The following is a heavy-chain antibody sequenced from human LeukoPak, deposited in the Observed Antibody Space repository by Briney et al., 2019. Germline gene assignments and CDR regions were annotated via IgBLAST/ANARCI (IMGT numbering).Heavy chain of an antibody. V-gene: IGHV1-2*02. J-gene: IGHJ3*02. D-gene: IGHD4-11*01. CDR1: GYTFTGYY. Sequence: EASVKVSCKASGYTFTGYYMHWVRQAPGQGLEWMGWINPNSGGTNYAQKFQGRVTMTRDTSISTAYMELSRLRSDDTAVYYCAREVVVNYSDAFDIWGQGTMVTVSS. CDR2: INPNSGGT. CDR3: AREVVVNYSDAFDI.